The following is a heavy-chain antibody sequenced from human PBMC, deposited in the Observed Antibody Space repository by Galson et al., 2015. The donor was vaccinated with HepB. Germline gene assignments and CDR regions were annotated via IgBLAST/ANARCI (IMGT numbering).Heavy chain of an antibody. J-gene: IGHJ6*03. D-gene: IGHD1-26*01. Sequence: CAISGDSVSSNSAAWNRIRQSPSRGLEWLGRTYYRSKWYNDYAVSVKSRITINPDTSKNQFSLQLNPVTPEDTAVYYCAREGSRITVGATIAYYYYMDVWGKGTTVTVPS. V-gene: IGHV6-1*01. CDR3: AREGSRITVGATIAYYYYMDV. CDR1: GDSVSSNSAA. CDR2: TYYRSKWYN.